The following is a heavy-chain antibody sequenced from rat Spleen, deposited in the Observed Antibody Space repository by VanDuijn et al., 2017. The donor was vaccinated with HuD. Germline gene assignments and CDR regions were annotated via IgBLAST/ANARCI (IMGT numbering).Heavy chain of an antibody. CDR2: IWNGGGT. D-gene: IGHD3-1*01. V-gene: IGHV2-1*01. J-gene: IGHJ2*01. CDR1: GFSLISHS. Sequence: QVQLKESGPGLVQPSQTLSLICTVSGFSLISHSVHWVRQPPGKGLEWMGAIWNGGGTDYNSALKSRLSISRDTSKSQVFLKMNSLQTEDTAMYFCARSTYWGQGVMVTVSS. CDR3: ARSTY.